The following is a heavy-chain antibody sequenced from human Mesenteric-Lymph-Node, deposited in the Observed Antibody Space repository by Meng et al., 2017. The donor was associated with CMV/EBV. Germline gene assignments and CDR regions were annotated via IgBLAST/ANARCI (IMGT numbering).Heavy chain of an antibody. CDR2: IRSKAYGGTT. V-gene: IGHV3-49*04. CDR1: GFTFGDYA. J-gene: IGHJ4*02. D-gene: IGHD3-10*01. Sequence: GESLKISCTASGFTFGDYAMSWVRQAPGKGLEWVGFIRSKAYGGTTEYAASVKGRFTISRDDSKSIAYLQMNSLKTEDTAVYYCTRSGGDGDYVGYWGQGTLVTVSS. CDR3: TRSGGDGDYVGY.